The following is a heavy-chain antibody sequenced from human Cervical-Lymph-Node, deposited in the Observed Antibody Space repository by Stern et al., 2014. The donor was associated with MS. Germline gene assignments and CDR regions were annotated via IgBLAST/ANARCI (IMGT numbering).Heavy chain of an antibody. CDR3: ARGRSNYYGMDV. J-gene: IGHJ6*02. Sequence: QMQLVQSGAEVKKPGASVKGSCKASGYTFTSYYMHWVRQAPGQGLEWMGIINPSGGNTSYAQKFQGRVTMTRDTSTSTVYMELSSLRSEDTAVYYCARGRSNYYGMDVWGQGTTVTVSS. CDR2: INPSGGNT. D-gene: IGHD3-3*01. V-gene: IGHV1-46*01. CDR1: GYTFTSYY.